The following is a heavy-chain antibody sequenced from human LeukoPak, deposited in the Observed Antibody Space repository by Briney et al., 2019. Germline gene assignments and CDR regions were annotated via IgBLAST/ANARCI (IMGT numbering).Heavy chain of an antibody. CDR2: IKQDGSEK. J-gene: IGHJ3*02. Sequence: GGSLRLSCAASGFTFSSYGMHWVRQAPGKGLEWVANIKQDGSEKYYVDSVKGRFTISRDNAKNSLYLQMNSLRAEDTAVYYCARKPSRRAIVAGRPDAFDIWGQGTMVTVSS. CDR3: ARKPSRRAIVAGRPDAFDI. V-gene: IGHV3-7*01. CDR1: GFTFSSYG. D-gene: IGHD6-19*01.